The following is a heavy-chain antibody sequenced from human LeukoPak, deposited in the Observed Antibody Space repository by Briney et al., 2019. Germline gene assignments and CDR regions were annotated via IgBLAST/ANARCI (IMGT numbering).Heavy chain of an antibody. D-gene: IGHD3-22*01. J-gene: IGHJ6*02. Sequence: PGGSLRLSCAASGFTFSSYAMSWVRQAPGKGLEWVAVISYDGSNKYYADSVKGRFTISRDNSKNTLYLQMNSLRAEDTAVYYCAKDHSPDYYDSSGYFDVWGQGTTVTVSS. V-gene: IGHV3-30*18. CDR2: ISYDGSNK. CDR1: GFTFSSYA. CDR3: AKDHSPDYYDSSGYFDV.